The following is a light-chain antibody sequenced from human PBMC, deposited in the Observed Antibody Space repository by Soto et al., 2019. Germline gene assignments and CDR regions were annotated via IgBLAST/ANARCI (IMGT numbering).Light chain of an antibody. CDR3: QQYGSSQA. J-gene: IGKJ1*01. CDR1: QSISSSY. CDR2: AAS. Sequence: EIVLTQSPGTLSLSPGERATLSCRASQSISSSYLAWYQQKPGQAPKLLIYAASSRATGIPDRFSGSGSGTDFTLTISRLEPEDFVVYYCQQYGSSQALGQGTKVEIK. V-gene: IGKV3-20*01.